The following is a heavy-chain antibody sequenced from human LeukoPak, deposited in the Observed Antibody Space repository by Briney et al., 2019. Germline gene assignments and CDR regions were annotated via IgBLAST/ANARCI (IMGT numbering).Heavy chain of an antibody. Sequence: VGSLRLSCAVSGFIFNHYAMNWVRQAPGKGLEWVSFISGDGGSRYYADSVKGRFTISRDNTKNSLYLQMNSLRLGDTALYYCATDCSSNRCYSLWGPGTVVTVSS. CDR3: ATDCSSNRCYSL. V-gene: IGHV3-43*02. CDR2: ISGDGGSR. CDR1: GFIFNHYA. J-gene: IGHJ4*02. D-gene: IGHD2-15*01.